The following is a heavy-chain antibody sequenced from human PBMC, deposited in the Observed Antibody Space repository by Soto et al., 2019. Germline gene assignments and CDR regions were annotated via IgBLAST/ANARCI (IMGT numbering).Heavy chain of an antibody. CDR2: IYYSGST. J-gene: IGHJ4*02. V-gene: IGHV4-59*01. Sequence: SETLSLTCTVSGGSISSYYWSWIRQPPGKGLEWIGYIYYSGSTNYNPSLKSRVTISVDTSKNQFSLKLSSVTAADTAVYYCAKDGDIAAAGYYFDYWGQGTLVTVSS. D-gene: IGHD6-13*01. CDR1: GGSISSYY. CDR3: AKDGDIAAAGYYFDY.